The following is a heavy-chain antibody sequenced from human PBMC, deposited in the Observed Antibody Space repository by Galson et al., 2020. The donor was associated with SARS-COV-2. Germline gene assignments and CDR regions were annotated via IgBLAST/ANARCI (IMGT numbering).Heavy chain of an antibody. CDR3: ARFSPYYYYYGMDV. CDR1: GFTFSSYI. CDR2: ISSSSSYI. Sequence: GESLKISCAASGFTFSSYIMNWVRQAPGKGLEWVSSISSSSSYIYYADSVKGRFTISRDNAKNSLYLQMNSLRAEDTAVYYCARFSPYYYYYGMDVWGQGTTVTGSS. V-gene: IGHV3-21*01. J-gene: IGHJ6*02.